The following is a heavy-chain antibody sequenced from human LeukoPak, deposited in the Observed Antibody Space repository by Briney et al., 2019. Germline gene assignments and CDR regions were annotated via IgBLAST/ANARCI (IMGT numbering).Heavy chain of an antibody. CDR1: GGTFSSYA. CDR3: TREFYDSSGYPGY. Sequence: SVKVSCKASGGTFSSYAISWVRQAPGQGLEWMGGIIPSFGTANYAQKFQGRVTITADESTSAAYMELSSLRSEDTAVYYCTREFYDSSGYPGYWGQGTLVTVSS. D-gene: IGHD3-22*01. J-gene: IGHJ4*02. V-gene: IGHV1-69*13. CDR2: IIPSFGTA.